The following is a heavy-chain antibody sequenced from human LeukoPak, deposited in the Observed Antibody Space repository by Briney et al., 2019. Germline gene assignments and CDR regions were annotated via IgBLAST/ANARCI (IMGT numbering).Heavy chain of an antibody. J-gene: IGHJ4*02. V-gene: IGHV4-34*01. CDR1: GGSFSGYW. D-gene: IGHD3-22*01. CDR2: INHRGST. Sequence: SETLSLTCAVYGGSFSGYWWSWVRLPPGKGLEWIGEINHRGSTNYNPSLKSQVTIAVDTSKIQFSLKLSSVTAADTAVYYCARGPPLNPGDFDSSGYYYFDYWGLGTLVTVSS. CDR3: ARGPPLNPGDFDSSGYYYFDY.